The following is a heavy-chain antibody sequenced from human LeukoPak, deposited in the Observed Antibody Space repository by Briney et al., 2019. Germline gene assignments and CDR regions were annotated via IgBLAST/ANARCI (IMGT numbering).Heavy chain of an antibody. J-gene: IGHJ4*02. CDR1: GGSISSSSYY. CDR2: IYYSGST. V-gene: IGHV4-39*01. D-gene: IGHD1-26*01. Sequence: SETLSPTCTVSGGSISSSSYYWGWIRQPPGKGLEWIGSIYYSGSTYYNPSLKSRVTISVDTSKNQFSLKLSSVTAADTAVYYCARVQRWELLSAAYYFDYWGQGTLVTVSS. CDR3: ARVQRWELLSAAYYFDY.